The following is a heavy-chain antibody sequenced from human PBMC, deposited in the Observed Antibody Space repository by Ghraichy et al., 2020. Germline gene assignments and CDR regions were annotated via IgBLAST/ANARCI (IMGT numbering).Heavy chain of an antibody. D-gene: IGHD3-3*01. J-gene: IGHJ6*02. CDR3: ARVPTRFSYYYGMDV. CDR2: IIPIFGTA. Sequence: SVKVSCKASGGTFSSYAISWVRQAPGQGLEWMGGIIPIFGTANYAQKFQGRVTITTDESTSTAYMELSSLRSEDTAVYYCARVPTRFSYYYGMDVWGQGTTVTVSS. CDR1: GGTFSSYA. V-gene: IGHV1-69*05.